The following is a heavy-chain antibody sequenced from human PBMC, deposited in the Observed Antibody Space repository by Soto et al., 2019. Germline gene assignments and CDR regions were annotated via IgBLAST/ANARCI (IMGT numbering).Heavy chain of an antibody. Sequence: QVQLVQSGAEVKKPGSSVKVSCKASGGTLSSYAISWVRQAPGQGLEWMGGIIPIFGTANYAQKFQGRVTIAADESTCTAYMELSSLRSDDTAVYYCASPAAGTASYYYGMDVWRQGTTVTVSS. V-gene: IGHV1-69*12. CDR2: IIPIFGTA. J-gene: IGHJ6*02. D-gene: IGHD6-13*01. CDR3: ASPAAGTASYYYGMDV. CDR1: GGTLSSYA.